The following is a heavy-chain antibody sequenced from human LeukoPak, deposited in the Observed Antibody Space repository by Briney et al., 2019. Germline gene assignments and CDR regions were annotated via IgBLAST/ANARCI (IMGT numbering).Heavy chain of an antibody. Sequence: SETLSLTCTVSGGSISSYYWSWIRQPAGKGLEWIGSIYYSGSTYYNPSLKSRVTISVDTSKNQFSLKLSSVTAADTAVYYCARIDSSGWFRGGDYWGQGTLVTVSS. J-gene: IGHJ4*02. CDR3: ARIDSSGWFRGGDY. CDR2: IYYSGST. V-gene: IGHV4-4*07. CDR1: GGSISSYY. D-gene: IGHD6-19*01.